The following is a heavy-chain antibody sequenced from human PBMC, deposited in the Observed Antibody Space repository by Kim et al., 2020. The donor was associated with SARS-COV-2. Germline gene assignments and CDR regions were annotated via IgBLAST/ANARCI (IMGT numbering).Heavy chain of an antibody. CDR3: AKDRLVYSGYDPDFDY. V-gene: IGHV3-33*06. D-gene: IGHD5-12*01. Sequence: SVKGRFTISRDNSKNTLYLQRNSLRAEDTAVYYCAKDRLVYSGYDPDFDYWGQGTLVTVSS. J-gene: IGHJ4*02.